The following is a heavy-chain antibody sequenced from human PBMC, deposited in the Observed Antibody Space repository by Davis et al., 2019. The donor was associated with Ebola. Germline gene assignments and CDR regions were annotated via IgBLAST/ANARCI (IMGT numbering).Heavy chain of an antibody. D-gene: IGHD3-22*01. CDR1: GGSISSSNW. CDR3: ARSRITMIVVGLRSMDV. CDR2: IYHSGST. J-gene: IGHJ6*02. Sequence: PSETLSLTCAVSGGSISSSNWWSWVRQPPGKGLEWIGEIYHSGSTYYNPSLKSRVTISVETSKNQFSLKLSSVTAADTAVYYCARSRITMIVVGLRSMDVWGQGTTVTVSS. V-gene: IGHV4-4*02.